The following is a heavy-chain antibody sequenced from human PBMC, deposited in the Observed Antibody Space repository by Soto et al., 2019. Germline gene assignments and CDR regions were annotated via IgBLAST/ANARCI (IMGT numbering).Heavy chain of an antibody. J-gene: IGHJ4*02. CDR1: GGSISSGGYY. CDR3: ARVPLERLGGIDY. CDR2: IYYSGST. Sequence: SETLSLTCTVSGGSISSGGYYWRWNRQHPGKGLEWIGYIYYSGSTYYNPSLKSRVTISVDTSKNQFSLKLSSVTAADTAVYYCARVPLERLGGIDYWGQGTLVTVSS. V-gene: IGHV4-31*03. D-gene: IGHD3-3*01.